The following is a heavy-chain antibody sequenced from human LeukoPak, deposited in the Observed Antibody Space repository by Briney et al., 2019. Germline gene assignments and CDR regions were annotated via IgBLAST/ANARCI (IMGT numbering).Heavy chain of an antibody. V-gene: IGHV3-21*01. CDR1: GFSFSSYS. D-gene: IGHD5-12*01. CDR3: ARDPGYRDCPFEY. CDR2: ITSSSSHI. Sequence: AESLSLSCAASGFSFSSYSMNWVRQPPRKGLEWVSSITSSSSHIYYADSVKGRFTICRDKDKNPLYLQMNSLRVEDTAVYYCARDPGYRDCPFEYWGQGTLVAVSS. J-gene: IGHJ4*02.